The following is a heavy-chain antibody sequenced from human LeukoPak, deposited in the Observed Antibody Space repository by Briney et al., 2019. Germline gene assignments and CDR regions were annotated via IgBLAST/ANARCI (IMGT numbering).Heavy chain of an antibody. CDR2: ISGSGGST. V-gene: IGHV3-23*01. D-gene: IGHD2-15*01. CDR1: GFTFSSYA. CDR3: AKTGGYCSGGSCPLPQDYFDY. J-gene: IGHJ4*02. Sequence: GGSLRLSCAASGFTFSSYAMSWVRQAPGKGLEWVSAISGSGGSTYYADSVKGRFTISRDNSKNKLYLQMNSLRAEDTAVYYRAKTGGYCSGGSCPLPQDYFDYWGQGTLVTVSS.